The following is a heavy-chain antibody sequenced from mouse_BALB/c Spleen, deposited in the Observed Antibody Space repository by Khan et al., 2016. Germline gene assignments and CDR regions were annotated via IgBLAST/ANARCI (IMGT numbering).Heavy chain of an antibody. CDR3: ARHGGRPDWYCAV. CDR1: GFTFSSYT. CDR2: ISNGNST. V-gene: IGHV5-12-2*01. J-gene: IGHJ1*01. Sequence: EVELVESGGGLVQPGGSLKLSCAASGFTFSSYTMSWVRQTPEKRLEWVAYISNGNSTYYPDTVKGRFTISRDNAKNTLYLQMSSLKSEDTAMYYCARHGGRPDWYCAVWGAGTTVTVSS.